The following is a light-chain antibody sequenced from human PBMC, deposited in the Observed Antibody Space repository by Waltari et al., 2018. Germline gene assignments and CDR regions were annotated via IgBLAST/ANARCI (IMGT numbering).Light chain of an antibody. V-gene: IGLV2-23*01. Sequence: QSALTQPASVSGSPGQSITISCTAANRDIGNYALASWYQQHPGKAPKLIIYEGTRRPSGVSNRFSGSKSDNAASLTISGLQAEDEADYYCCLYVASVLFGGGTKLNVL. J-gene: IGLJ2*01. CDR3: CLYVASVL. CDR1: NRDIGNYAL. CDR2: EGT.